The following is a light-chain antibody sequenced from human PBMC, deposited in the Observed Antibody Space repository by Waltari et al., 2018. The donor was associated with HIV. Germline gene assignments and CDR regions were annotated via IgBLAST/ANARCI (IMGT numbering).Light chain of an antibody. J-gene: IGKJ2*01. CDR3: QQYGSSPPMYT. Sequence: EIALTQSPGTLSLSPGERATLSCRASQSVSSSYLAWYQQKPGQAPRLLIYGASSRATGIPDRFSGCGSGTDFTLTISRLEPEDFAVYYCQQYGSSPPMYTFGQGTKLEIK. CDR2: GAS. CDR1: QSVSSSY. V-gene: IGKV3-20*01.